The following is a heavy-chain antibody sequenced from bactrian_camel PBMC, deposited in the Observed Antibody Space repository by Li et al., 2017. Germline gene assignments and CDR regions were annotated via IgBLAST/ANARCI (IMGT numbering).Heavy chain of an antibody. CDR1: GYFSRNAC. J-gene: IGHJ4*01. Sequence: QVQLVESGEVSVQAGGSRRLSCAVTGYFSRNACMGWFRQAPGKEREGVAAIEIDGSTSYADSVKGRFIISKDNTKSTLYLQMNSLKPEDTAMYYCAVDSFAQRAPERAKAGCREPWYNYWGQGTQVTVS. D-gene: IGHD6*01. CDR2: IEIDGST. CDR3: AVDSFAQRAPERAKAGCREPWYNY. V-gene: IGHV3S53*01.